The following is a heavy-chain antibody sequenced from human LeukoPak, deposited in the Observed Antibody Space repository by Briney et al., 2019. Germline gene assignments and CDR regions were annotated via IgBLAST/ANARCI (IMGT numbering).Heavy chain of an antibody. V-gene: IGHV3-48*03. D-gene: IGHD3-10*02. Sequence: GGSLRLSRAASGFTFSSFEMNWVRQAPGEGLEWVSYISSSGSTIYYADSVKGRFTISRDNAENSLYLQMNSLRAEDTAVYYCAELGITMIGGVWGKGTTVTISS. CDR3: AELGITMIGGV. CDR1: GFTFSSFE. CDR2: ISSSGSTI. J-gene: IGHJ6*04.